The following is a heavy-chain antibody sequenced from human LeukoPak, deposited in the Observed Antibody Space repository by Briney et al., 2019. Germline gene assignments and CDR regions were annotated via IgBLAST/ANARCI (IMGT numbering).Heavy chain of an antibody. V-gene: IGHV3-9*01. J-gene: IGHJ6*02. CDR1: GFTFDDYA. D-gene: IGHD2-2*01. CDR2: ISWNSGSI. CDR3: AKAMGGVVPAAKYLYGMDV. Sequence: PGGSLRLSCAASGFTFDDYAMHWVRQAPGQGLEWVSGISWNSGSIGYADSVKGRFTISRDNSKNTLYLQMNSLRAEDTAVYYCAKAMGGVVPAAKYLYGMDVWGQGTTVTVSS.